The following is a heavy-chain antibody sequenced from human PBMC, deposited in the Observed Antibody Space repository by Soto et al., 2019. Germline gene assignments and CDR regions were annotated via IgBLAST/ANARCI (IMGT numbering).Heavy chain of an antibody. D-gene: IGHD2-2*01. J-gene: IGHJ5*02. CDR2: ISLYSDGT. Sequence: QVQLVXXXXXVKRPGASVKVSCKTSGYTFSNYGITWVRQAPGQPLEWLGWISLYSDGTNYAQKFQGRVSMTTDTSTTTAYMELRSLRSDDTAVYYCARVVPGAEAWFGPWGQGTLVTVSS. V-gene: IGHV1-18*01. CDR3: ARVVPGAEAWFGP. CDR1: GYTFSNYG.